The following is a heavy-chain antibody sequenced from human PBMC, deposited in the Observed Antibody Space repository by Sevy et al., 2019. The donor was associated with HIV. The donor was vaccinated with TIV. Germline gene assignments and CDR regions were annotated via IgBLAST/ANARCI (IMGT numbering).Heavy chain of an antibody. CDR1: GFDFFNAW. D-gene: IGHD2-21*02. J-gene: IGHJ1*01. Sequence: GGSLRLSCAASGFDFFNAWMNWVRQAPGKGLEWVGRIRSKTDDETTDFAAPVKGRFTISRDDSKNTLFLKMNSLKIEDTAVYYCTADTYTSIHWGLGTLVTVSS. V-gene: IGHV3-15*07. CDR2: IRSKTDDETT. CDR3: TADTYTSIH.